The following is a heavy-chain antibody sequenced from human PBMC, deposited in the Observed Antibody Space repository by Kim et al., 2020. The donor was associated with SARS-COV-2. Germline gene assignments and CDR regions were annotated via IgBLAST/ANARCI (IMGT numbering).Heavy chain of an antibody. J-gene: IGHJ4*01. V-gene: IGHV3-11*06. CDR1: GLSFSDYY. CDR2: ISGTTGHT. D-gene: IGHD2-2*01. CDR3: AREGCSSKSCYTFDF. Sequence: GGSLRLSCAVSGLSFSDYYMSWIRQAPGKGLEWISYISGTTGHTNYADSVKGRFTISRDNAKKSLYLQMNSLRAEDTAVYYCAREGCSSKSCYTFDFWG.